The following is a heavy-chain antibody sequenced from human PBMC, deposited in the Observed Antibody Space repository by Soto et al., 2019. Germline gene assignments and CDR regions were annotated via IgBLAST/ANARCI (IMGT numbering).Heavy chain of an antibody. CDR1: GYTFTNYY. Sequence: ASVKVSCKTSGYTFTNYYIHWMRQAPGQGLEWMGLVNPASGSTSYAQKFQGRVTMTSDASTTTVYMDLSSLKAEDTAVYYCAKGSSGSYIIYFGPWGQGTLVTVSS. CDR3: AKGSSGSYIIYFGP. D-gene: IGHD1-26*01. V-gene: IGHV1-46*01. CDR2: VNPASGST. J-gene: IGHJ5*02.